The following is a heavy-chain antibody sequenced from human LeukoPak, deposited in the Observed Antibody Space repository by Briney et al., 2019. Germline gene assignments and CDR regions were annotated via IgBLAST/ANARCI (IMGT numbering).Heavy chain of an antibody. V-gene: IGHV3-66*02. CDR1: GFTVSSNY. J-gene: IGHJ5*02. D-gene: IGHD2-21*02. CDR2: IYSGGST. CDR3: AREEVPPYCGGDCYEGRGGWFDP. Sequence: PGGSLRLSCAASGFTVSSNYMSWVRQAPGKGLEWVSVIYSGGSTYYADSVKGRFTISRDNSKNTLYLQMNSLRAEDTAVYYCAREEVPPYCGGDCYEGRGGWFDPWGQGTLSPSPQ.